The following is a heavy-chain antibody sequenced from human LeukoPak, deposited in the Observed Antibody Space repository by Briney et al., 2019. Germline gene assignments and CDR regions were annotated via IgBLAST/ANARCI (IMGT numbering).Heavy chain of an antibody. CDR2: INPNSGDT. V-gene: IGHV1-2*06. D-gene: IGHD2-2*01. CDR1: GYSLTGYH. CDR3: ARDYCSSTSCLFDY. J-gene: IGHJ4*02. Sequence: ASVTVSCTASGYSLTGYHMHWVRQAPGQGLEWMGRINPNSGDTNYAQKFQGRVTMTRDTSISTAYMELSRLRSDDTAVYYCARDYCSSTSCLFDYWGQGTLVTVSS.